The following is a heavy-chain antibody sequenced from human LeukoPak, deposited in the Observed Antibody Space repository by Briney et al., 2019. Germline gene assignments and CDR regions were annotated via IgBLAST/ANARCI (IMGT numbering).Heavy chain of an antibody. CDR1: GFTFDDYG. D-gene: IGHD3-22*01. CDR3: VRIYDSSGYWDY. Sequence: GGSLRLSCAASGFTFDDYGMSWVRQAPGKGLEWVSGINWNGGRTGYAASVKGRFTIYRDNSKNTMYRQMNSLRAEDTAVYYCVRIYDSSGYWDYCGQGTLVTVSS. J-gene: IGHJ4*02. CDR2: INWNGGRT. V-gene: IGHV3-20*04.